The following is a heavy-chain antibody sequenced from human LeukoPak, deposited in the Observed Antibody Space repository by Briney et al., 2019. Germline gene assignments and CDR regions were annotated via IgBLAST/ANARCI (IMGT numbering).Heavy chain of an antibody. CDR3: ARIFRGAYFDY. J-gene: IGHJ4*02. Sequence: RSSETLSLTCAVYGGSFSGYYWSWIRQPPGKGLEWIGEINHSGSTNYNPSLKSRVTISVDTSKNQFSLKLSSVTAADTAVYYCARIFRGAYFDYWGQGTLVTVSS. CDR1: GGSFSGYY. D-gene: IGHD3-10*01. V-gene: IGHV4-34*01. CDR2: INHSGST.